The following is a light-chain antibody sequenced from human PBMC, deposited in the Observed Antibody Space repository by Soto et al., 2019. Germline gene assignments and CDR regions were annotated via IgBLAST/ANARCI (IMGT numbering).Light chain of an antibody. CDR3: QSYDSSLTV. J-gene: IGLJ1*01. Sequence: QSVLTQPPSVSGAQGQRVTISCTGSSPNIGAGYDVHWYQQFPGRAPKLLIYANTNRPSGVPDRFSGSKSVTSASLAIAGLLAEDEADYYCQSYDSSLTVFGTGTKVTVL. CDR1: SPNIGAGYD. CDR2: ANT. V-gene: IGLV1-40*01.